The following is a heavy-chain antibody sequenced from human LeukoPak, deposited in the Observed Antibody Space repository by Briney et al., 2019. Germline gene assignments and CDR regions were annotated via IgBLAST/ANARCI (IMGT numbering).Heavy chain of an antibody. V-gene: IGHV3-64*01. CDR1: GFTFSSYA. J-gene: IGHJ4*02. CDR2: ISSDGGST. Sequence: GGSLRLSCAASGFTFSSYAMHWVRQAPGKGLEYVSGISSDGGSTYYANSVKGRFTISRDNSKNTLYLQLGSLRAEDMAVYYCARGPKDCWGQETLVTVSS. CDR3: ARGPKDC.